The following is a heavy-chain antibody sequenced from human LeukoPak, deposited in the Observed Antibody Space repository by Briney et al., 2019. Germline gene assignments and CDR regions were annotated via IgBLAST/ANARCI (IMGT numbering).Heavy chain of an antibody. J-gene: IGHJ4*02. CDR3: ARAQDFSDSSGPNYLDF. V-gene: IGHV4-59*08. Sequence: SETLSLTCTVSGGSISSYYWSWIRQPPGKGLEWIGFIYYSGSTNYNPSLKSRVTISVDTSKNQFSLKLSSVTAADTAVYYCARAQDFSDSSGPNYLDFWGQGILVTVSS. CDR2: IYYSGST. CDR1: GGSISSYY. D-gene: IGHD3-22*01.